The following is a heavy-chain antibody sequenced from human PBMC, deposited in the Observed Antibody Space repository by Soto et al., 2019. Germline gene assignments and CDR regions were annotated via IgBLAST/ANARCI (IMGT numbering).Heavy chain of an antibody. CDR1: GGSISHGDYY. CDR2: IYHSGTT. Sequence: QVQLQESGPGLVKPSQTLSLTCTVSGGSISHGDYYWSWIRQPPGRGLEWIGYIYHSGTTYYNPSLKSRVTISVDPSKNQFSLKLAFMTAADTAVYYCARDRALDDGDYVRWFDPWGQGTLVTVSS. CDR3: ARDRALDDGDYVRWFDP. J-gene: IGHJ5*02. D-gene: IGHD4-17*01. V-gene: IGHV4-30-4*01.